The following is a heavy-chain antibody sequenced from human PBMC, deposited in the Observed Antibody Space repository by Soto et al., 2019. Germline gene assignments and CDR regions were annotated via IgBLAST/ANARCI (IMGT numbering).Heavy chain of an antibody. D-gene: IGHD3-10*01. CDR2: ISGTSDYI. Sequence: GGSLRLSCAASGFTFSISSMNWVRQAPGKGLEWVSSISGTSDYISYADSVKGRFTISRDNAKNSLYLQMNSLRAEDTAVYFCARDPSYYCSGSYYYFDYWGQGSLVTVSS. J-gene: IGHJ4*02. V-gene: IGHV3-21*01. CDR3: ARDPSYYCSGSYYYFDY. CDR1: GFTFSISS.